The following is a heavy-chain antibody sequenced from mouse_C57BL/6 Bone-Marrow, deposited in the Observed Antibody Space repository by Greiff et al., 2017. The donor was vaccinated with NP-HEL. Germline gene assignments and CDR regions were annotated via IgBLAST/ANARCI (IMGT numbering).Heavy chain of an antibody. CDR2: IYPRSGNT. V-gene: IGHV1-81*01. D-gene: IGHD1-1*01. CDR3: ERWDYYGRYYYAMDY. CDR1: GYTFTSYG. Sequence: VQLQQSGAELARPGASVKLSCKASGYTFTSYGISWVKQRTGQGLEWIGEIYPRSGNTYYNEKFKGKATLTADKSSSTAYMELRSLTSEDSAVYFGERWDYYGRYYYAMDYWGQGTSVTVSS. J-gene: IGHJ4*01.